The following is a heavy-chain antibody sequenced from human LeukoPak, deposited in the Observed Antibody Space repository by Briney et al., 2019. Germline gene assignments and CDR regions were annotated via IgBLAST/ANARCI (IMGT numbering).Heavy chain of an antibody. CDR1: GYTFTSYA. D-gene: IGHD3-3*01. CDR3: AREVRFTHPYGMDV. Sequence: VASVKVSCKASGYTFTSYAMHWVRQAPGQGLEWMGWISAYNGNTNYAQKLQGRVTMTTDTSTSTAYMELRSLRSDDTAVYYCAREVRFTHPYGMDVWGQGTTVTVSS. J-gene: IGHJ6*02. CDR2: ISAYNGNT. V-gene: IGHV1-18*01.